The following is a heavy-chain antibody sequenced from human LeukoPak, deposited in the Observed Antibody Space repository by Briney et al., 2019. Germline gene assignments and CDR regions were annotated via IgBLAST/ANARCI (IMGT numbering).Heavy chain of an antibody. J-gene: IGHJ5*02. D-gene: IGHD3-10*01. V-gene: IGHV4-59*12. Sequence: PSETLSLTCSVSGGSLSTYYWSWIRQPPGKGLEWIGYIYYTGSTGSNPSLKSRVTISIDTSKNQFSLKLSSVTAADTAVYYCARDSGTTGEVKFDPWGQGTLVTVSS. CDR1: GGSLSTYY. CDR3: ARDSGTTGEVKFDP. CDR2: IYYTGST.